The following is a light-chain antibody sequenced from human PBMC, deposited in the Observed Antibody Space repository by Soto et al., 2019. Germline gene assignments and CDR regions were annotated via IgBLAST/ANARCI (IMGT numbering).Light chain of an antibody. J-gene: IGLJ1*01. CDR1: SRDVGKYDL. CDR3: SSYSLITPYV. Sequence: SALTQPASVSGSPGQSVTISCTGTSRDVGKYDLVSWYQHFPGKAPQLMIFEVSKRPSGISDRFSGSKSGNTASLTISGLQAEDEADYYCSSYSLITPYVFGTGTKATVL. CDR2: EVS. V-gene: IGLV2-23*02.